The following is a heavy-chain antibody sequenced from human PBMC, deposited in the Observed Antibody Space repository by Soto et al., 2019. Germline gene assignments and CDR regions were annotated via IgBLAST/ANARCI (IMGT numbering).Heavy chain of an antibody. Sequence: QVQLVQSGAEVKKPGSSVKVSCKASGGTFSSYTISWVRQAPGQGLEWLGRIIPILGIANYAQKFQGRVTITADKSTSTAYMELSSLRSEDTAVYYCARYMVRGADLDWYFDLWGRGTLVTVSS. CDR3: ARYMVRGADLDWYFDL. V-gene: IGHV1-69*02. D-gene: IGHD3-10*01. J-gene: IGHJ2*01. CDR2: IIPILGIA. CDR1: GGTFSSYT.